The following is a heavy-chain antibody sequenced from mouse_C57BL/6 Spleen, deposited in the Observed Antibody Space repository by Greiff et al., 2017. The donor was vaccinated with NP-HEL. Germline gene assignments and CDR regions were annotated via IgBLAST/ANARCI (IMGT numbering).Heavy chain of an antibody. CDR1: GYSFTDYN. Sequence: EVQLQQSGPELVKPGASVKISCKASGYSFTDYNMNWVKQSNGKSLEWIGVINPNYGTTSYNPKFKGKATLTVDQSSSTAYMQLNSLTSEDSAVYYCAREAYYGSRGYFDVWGTGTTVTVSS. CDR3: AREAYYGSRGYFDV. V-gene: IGHV1-39*01. CDR2: INPNYGTT. J-gene: IGHJ1*03. D-gene: IGHD1-1*01.